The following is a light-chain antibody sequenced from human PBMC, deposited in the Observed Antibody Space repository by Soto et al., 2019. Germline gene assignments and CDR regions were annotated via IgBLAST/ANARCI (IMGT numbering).Light chain of an antibody. CDR1: QSVRSY. Sequence: DIVLTQSQANLSLSPGERATLSCRASQSVRSYLAWYQQKPGQAPRLLISAATNRATGMPTRFSGSGSGTDLTITIDSLDPEDIAVYYCQQRSNWTLTFGGGTKLEIK. CDR2: AAT. CDR3: QQRSNWTLT. J-gene: IGKJ4*01. V-gene: IGKV3-11*01.